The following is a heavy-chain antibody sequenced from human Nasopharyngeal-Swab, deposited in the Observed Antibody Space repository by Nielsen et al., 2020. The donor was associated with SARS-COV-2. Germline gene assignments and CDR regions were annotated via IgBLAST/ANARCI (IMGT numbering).Heavy chain of an antibody. Sequence: SETLSLTCTVSGGSVSSNIYYWSWIRRPPGKGLEWIGYIYYIGSTNYSPSLKSRVTISVDTSKNQFSLKLSSVTAADTAVYYCAKSPLYYYGSSGYPVGFDYWGQGTLVTVSS. J-gene: IGHJ4*02. CDR1: GGSVSSNIYY. CDR2: IYYIGST. CDR3: AKSPLYYYGSSGYPVGFDY. V-gene: IGHV4-61*01. D-gene: IGHD3-22*01.